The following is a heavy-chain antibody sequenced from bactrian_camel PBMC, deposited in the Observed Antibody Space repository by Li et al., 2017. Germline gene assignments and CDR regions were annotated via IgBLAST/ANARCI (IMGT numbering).Heavy chain of an antibody. CDR1: EIVYKTYC. CDR3: AADEAAIPPVEPGTTPAEFRY. CDR2: ITADGRI. V-gene: IGHV3S53*01. J-gene: IGHJ6*01. D-gene: IGHD6*01. Sequence: HVQLVESGGGSVAAGESLTLSCTASEIVYKTYCMAWFRQAPGKEREFVSSITADGRISDAGSVRGRFITSKDNDKRTLYLQMNSLKPEDTAIYYCAADEAAIPPVEPGTTPAEFRYRGQGTQVTVS.